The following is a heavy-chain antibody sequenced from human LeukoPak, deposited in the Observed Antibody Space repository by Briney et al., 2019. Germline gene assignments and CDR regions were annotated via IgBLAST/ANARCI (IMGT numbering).Heavy chain of an antibody. CDR2: IYPGDSDT. CDR1: GYSFTSYS. Sequence: GEPLNISCQGPGYSFTSYSSGWVRQMPGKGLEWMGIIYPGDSDTRYSPSFQGQVTISADKSISTAYLQWSSLKASDTAMYYCARRHSHPIGAFDYWGQGTLVTVSS. J-gene: IGHJ4*02. V-gene: IGHV5-51*01. CDR3: ARRHSHPIGAFDY.